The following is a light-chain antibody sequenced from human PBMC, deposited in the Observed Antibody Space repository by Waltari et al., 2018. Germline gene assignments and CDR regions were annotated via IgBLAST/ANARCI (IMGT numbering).Light chain of an antibody. CDR3: CSYAGSTSYVV. CDR1: ISDLGRCHL. CDR2: EVN. V-gene: IGLV2-23*02. J-gene: IGLJ2*01. Sequence: QSALTQPASVSGSPGQSITTSCTGSISDLGRCHLVAWYQLLPGNAPKPLISEVNKRPSGVSNRFFGSKSGITASLTISGLQTGDEADYYCCSYAGSTSYVVFGGGTKLTVL.